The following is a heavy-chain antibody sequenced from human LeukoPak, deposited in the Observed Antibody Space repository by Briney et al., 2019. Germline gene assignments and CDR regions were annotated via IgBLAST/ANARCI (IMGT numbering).Heavy chain of an antibody. CDR1: GFTFSNYG. D-gene: IGHD2-15*01. Sequence: GGSLGLSCAVSGFTFSNYGMTWVRQAPGKGLEWVSAISGSGGSTYYADSVKGRFTISRDNSKNTLYLQMNSLRAEDTAVYYCAKVRVDILVVVAAPFDYWGQGTLVTVSS. J-gene: IGHJ4*02. CDR3: AKVRVDILVVVAAPFDY. V-gene: IGHV3-23*01. CDR2: ISGSGGST.